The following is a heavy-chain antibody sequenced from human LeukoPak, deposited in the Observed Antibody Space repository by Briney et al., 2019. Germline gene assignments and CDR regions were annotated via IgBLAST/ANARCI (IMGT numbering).Heavy chain of an antibody. V-gene: IGHV4-59*01. Sequence: SETLPLTCTVSGGSISSYYWSWIRQPPGKGLEWIGYIYYSGSTNYNPSLKSRVTISVDTSKNQFSLKLSSVTAADTAVYYCASALPRFPYYYMDVWGKGTTVTVSS. CDR1: GGSISSYY. CDR2: IYYSGST. D-gene: IGHD1-26*01. CDR3: ASALPRFPYYYMDV. J-gene: IGHJ6*03.